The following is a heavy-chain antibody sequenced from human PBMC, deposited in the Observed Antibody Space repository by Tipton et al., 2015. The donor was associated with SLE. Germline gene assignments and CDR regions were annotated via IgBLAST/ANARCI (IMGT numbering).Heavy chain of an antibody. CDR3: ARQGSSSSFDY. D-gene: IGHD6-6*01. J-gene: IGHJ4*02. V-gene: IGHV5-51*01. Sequence: GHVTISADKSISTAYLQWSSLKASDTAMYYCARQGSSSSFDYWGQGTLVTVSS.